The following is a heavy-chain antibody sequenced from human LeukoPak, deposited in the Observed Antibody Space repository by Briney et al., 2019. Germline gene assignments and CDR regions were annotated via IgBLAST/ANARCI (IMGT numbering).Heavy chain of an antibody. V-gene: IGHV4-34*01. CDR2: INHSGST. J-gene: IGHJ4*02. Sequence: SETLSLTCAVYGGSFSGYYWSWIRQPPGKGLEWIGEINHSGSTNHNPSLKSRVTISVDTSKNQFSLKLSSVTAADTAVYYCARGLDRDGYNSFDYWGQGTLVTVSS. CDR3: ARGLDRDGYNSFDY. D-gene: IGHD5-24*01. CDR1: GGSFSGYY.